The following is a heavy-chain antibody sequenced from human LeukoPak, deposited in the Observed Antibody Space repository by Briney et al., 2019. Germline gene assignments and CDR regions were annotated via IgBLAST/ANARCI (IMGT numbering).Heavy chain of an antibody. V-gene: IGHV3-23*01. D-gene: IGHD6-19*01. J-gene: IGHJ4*02. CDR1: GFTFTNYA. CDR2: ISGSGGNT. Sequence: GGSLRLSCAASGFTFTNYAMGWVRQAPGKGLEWVSAISGSGGNTYYADSVKGRFTISRDNSRNTLYLQMHSLRTEDTAVYYCAKPAISSRGWYYDYWGQGTLVTVSS. CDR3: AKPAISSRGWYYDY.